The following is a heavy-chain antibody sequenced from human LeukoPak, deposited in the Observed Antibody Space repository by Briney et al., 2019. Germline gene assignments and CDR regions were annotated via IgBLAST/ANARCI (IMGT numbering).Heavy chain of an antibody. D-gene: IGHD5-24*01. Sequence: SETLSLTCTVSGGSISSYYWSWIRQPPGKGLEWIGYIRYSGSTNYNPSLKSRVTISVDTSKNQFSLKLSSVTAADTAVYYCARAGPRRDGYNVDYWGQGTLVTVSS. CDR1: GGSISSYY. J-gene: IGHJ4*02. V-gene: IGHV4-59*01. CDR2: IRYSGST. CDR3: ARAGPRRDGYNVDY.